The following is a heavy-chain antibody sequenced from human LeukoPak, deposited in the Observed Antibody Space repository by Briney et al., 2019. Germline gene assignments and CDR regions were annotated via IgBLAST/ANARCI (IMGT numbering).Heavy chain of an antibody. D-gene: IGHD4-17*01. J-gene: IGHJ6*03. CDR1: GFTFSAYW. CDR3: AREAYGDYPTGYMDV. V-gene: IGHV3-7*01. CDR2: IIEGGDLK. Sequence: PGESLRLSCAASGFTFSAYWMTWVRQAPGKGLAWVANIIEGGDLKYYVDSVKGRFTISRDNAKNSLFLQMKSLRAEDTAIYYCAREAYGDYPTGYMDVWGKGTTVTVSS.